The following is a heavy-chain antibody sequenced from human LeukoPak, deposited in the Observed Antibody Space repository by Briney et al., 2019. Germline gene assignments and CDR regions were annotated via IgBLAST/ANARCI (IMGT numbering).Heavy chain of an antibody. J-gene: IGHJ4*02. Sequence: ASVKVSCKASGYTFTGSYMHWVRQAPGQGLEWMGWINPNSGGTNYAQNFQGRVTMTRDTAINTAYMELSRLRSDDTAVYYCARERFYSSGSKSNRVDYWGQGTLVTVSS. CDR1: GYTFTGSY. V-gene: IGHV1-2*02. CDR2: INPNSGGT. CDR3: ARERFYSSGSKSNRVDY. D-gene: IGHD6-19*01.